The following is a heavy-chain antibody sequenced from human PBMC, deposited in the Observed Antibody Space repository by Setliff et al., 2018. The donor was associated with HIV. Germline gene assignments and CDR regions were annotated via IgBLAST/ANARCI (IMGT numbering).Heavy chain of an antibody. J-gene: IGHJ3*01. CDR1: GYSFINHA. D-gene: IGHD6-19*01. Sequence: ASVKVSCKASGYSFINHAIHWVRQAPGHRLEWMGRITGGDGNTKYSQEFQGRVTITRDTSTRTVYMELRSLRHDDTAEYFCARVPYRSAWFSGGHDAFDVWGQGTMVTVSS. V-gene: IGHV1-3*01. CDR2: ITGGDGNT. CDR3: ARVPYRSAWFSGGHDAFDV.